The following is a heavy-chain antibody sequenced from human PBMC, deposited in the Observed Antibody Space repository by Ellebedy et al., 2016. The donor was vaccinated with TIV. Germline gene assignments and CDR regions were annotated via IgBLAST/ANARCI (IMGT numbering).Heavy chain of an antibody. Sequence: GGSLRLSXAASGFTFSSYGMHWVRQAPGKGLEWVAVISYDGSNKYYADSVKGRFTISRVNSKNTLYLQMNSLRAEDTAVYYCARDGKWEWLRELGYWGQGTLVTVSS. CDR1: GFTFSSYG. CDR3: ARDGKWEWLRELGY. CDR2: ISYDGSNK. D-gene: IGHD5-12*01. J-gene: IGHJ4*02. V-gene: IGHV3-30*03.